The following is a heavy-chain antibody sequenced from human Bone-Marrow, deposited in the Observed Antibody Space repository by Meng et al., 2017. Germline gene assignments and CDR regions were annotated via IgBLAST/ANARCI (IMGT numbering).Heavy chain of an antibody. CDR1: GYTFTSYG. D-gene: IGHD4-17*01. CDR3: ARDDDYGDYFPVWY. V-gene: IGHV1-18*01. J-gene: IGHJ4*02. Sequence: QVWSVQSGAEVKKPGASVKVSCKASGYTFTSYGIIWVRQAPGQGLEWMGWISAYTGDTKHAQNFQGRVTMTTDTSTDTAYMELRSLRSDDTAMYFCARDDDYGDYFPVWYWGQGTLVTVSS. CDR2: ISAYTGDT.